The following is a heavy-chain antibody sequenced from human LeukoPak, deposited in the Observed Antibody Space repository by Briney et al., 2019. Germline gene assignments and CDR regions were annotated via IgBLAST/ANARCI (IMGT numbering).Heavy chain of an antibody. CDR2: IKAYNGNT. CDR1: GYTFTSYG. D-gene: IGHD6-19*01. CDR3: ARETLYSSGWYVFDY. Sequence: SVNVSCKASGYTFTSYGISWVRQAPGQGLEWMDWIKAYNGNTNYAPKLQGRVTITTDTATSTAYMELRSLRSDDTAVYYCARETLYSSGWYVFDYWGQGTLVTVSS. J-gene: IGHJ4*02. V-gene: IGHV1-18*01.